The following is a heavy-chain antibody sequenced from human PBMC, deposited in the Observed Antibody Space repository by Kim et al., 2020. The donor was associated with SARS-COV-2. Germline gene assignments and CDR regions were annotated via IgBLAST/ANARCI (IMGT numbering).Heavy chain of an antibody. CDR3: ARVGSSWLPGGFDY. J-gene: IGHJ4*02. Sequence: SETLSLTCTVSGGSISSSSYYWGWIRQPPGKGLEWIGSIYYSGSTYYNPSLKSRVTISVDTSKNQFSLKLSSVTAADTAVYYCARVGSSWLPGGFDYWGQGTLVTVSS. CDR1: GGSISSSSYY. D-gene: IGHD6-13*01. V-gene: IGHV4-39*07. CDR2: IYYSGST.